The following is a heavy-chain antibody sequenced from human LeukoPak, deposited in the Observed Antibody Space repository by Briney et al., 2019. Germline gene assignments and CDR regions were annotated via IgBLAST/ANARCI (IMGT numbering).Heavy chain of an antibody. D-gene: IGHD3-10*01. CDR3: AKTGRGGMTGAFDI. CDR2: ISYDGDDK. CDR1: GFTFSGYG. V-gene: IGHV3-30*18. J-gene: IGHJ3*02. Sequence: PGRSLRLSCAASGFTFSGYGMHWVRQAPGKGLEWVAVISYDGDDKYYADSVKGRFTTSRDSSKNTLYLQMNSLRAEDTDVYYCAKTGRGGMTGAFDIWGQGTMVTVSS.